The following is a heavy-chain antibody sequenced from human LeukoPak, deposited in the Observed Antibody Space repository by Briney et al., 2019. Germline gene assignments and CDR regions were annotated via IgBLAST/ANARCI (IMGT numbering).Heavy chain of an antibody. CDR2: LMPQYETT. V-gene: IGHV1-69*13. D-gene: IGHD1-14*01. CDR3: ARQMEGEPGSFDF. CDR1: GVTFSTNS. J-gene: IGHJ4*02. Sequence: SVKVSCKASGVTFSTNSFSWVRQAPGQGPEWMGGLMPQYETTFYAQSFQGRVTITADDSTSTLYMELSSLRSEDTAMYYCARQMEGEPGSFDFWGQGTLVTVSS.